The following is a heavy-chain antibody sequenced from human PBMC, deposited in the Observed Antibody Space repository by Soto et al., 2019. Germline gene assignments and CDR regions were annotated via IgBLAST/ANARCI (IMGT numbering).Heavy chain of an antibody. V-gene: IGHV3-20*04. D-gene: IGHD1-26*01. CDR3: VRGASLNFDY. CDR2: VNWNGGST. CDR1: GFIFDDYG. Sequence: EVQLVESGGGVLRPGGSLRLSCAASGFIFDDYGMSWARQAPGKGLEWVSGVNWNGGSTGYADSVKGRFTISRDNAKNFLFLQMNRLRVEDTAFYYCVRGASLNFDYWGQGTLVTVSS. J-gene: IGHJ4*02.